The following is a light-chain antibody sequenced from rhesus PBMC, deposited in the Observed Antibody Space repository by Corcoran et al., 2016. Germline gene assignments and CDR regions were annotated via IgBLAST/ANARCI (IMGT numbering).Light chain of an antibody. J-gene: IGKJ4*01. CDR2: KAS. CDR1: ENVNNY. V-gene: IGKV1-74*01. Sequence: DIQMTQPPSSLSASVGDRVTITRRASENVNNYLHWYQQKPGKAPKLLNYKASTVQSGVPSRFSGKGSGTAFTLTIRRLQPEALATSYCQPSYHTPLAFGGGTKVGLK. CDR3: QPSYHTPLA.